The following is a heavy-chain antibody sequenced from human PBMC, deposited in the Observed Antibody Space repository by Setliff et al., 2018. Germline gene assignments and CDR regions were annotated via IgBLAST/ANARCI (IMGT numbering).Heavy chain of an antibody. D-gene: IGHD6-13*01. CDR2: IFPSGST. Sequence: PSETLSLTCTVSGGSISSGSYYWSWIRQPAGKGLEWIGRIFPSGSTYYNPSLKSRVTISVDTSKNQFSLKLSSVTAADTAVYYCARHVLGQQLVYNWFDPWGQGTLVTVSS. CDR1: GGSISSGSYY. V-gene: IGHV4-61*02. J-gene: IGHJ5*02. CDR3: ARHVLGQQLVYNWFDP.